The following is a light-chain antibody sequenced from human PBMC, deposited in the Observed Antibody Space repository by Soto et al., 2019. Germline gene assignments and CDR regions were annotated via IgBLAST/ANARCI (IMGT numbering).Light chain of an antibody. J-gene: IGKJ3*01. Sequence: DIQMTQSPSSLYASVGDRVTITCRASQAIRNDLAGYQPKAGKVPKVLIHAASTLQSGVPSRFSGSGSWTDFTLTISGLQPDDVATYYCQKCNIAPITFGPGTQVDIK. V-gene: IGKV1-27*01. CDR3: QKCNIAPIT. CDR2: AAS. CDR1: QAIRND.